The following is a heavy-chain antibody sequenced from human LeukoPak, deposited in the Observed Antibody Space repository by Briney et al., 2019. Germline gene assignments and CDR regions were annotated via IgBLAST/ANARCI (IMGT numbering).Heavy chain of an antibody. D-gene: IGHD1-1*01. V-gene: IGHV3-48*01. CDR1: GFTFSSYS. CDR3: ARDWALDS. Sequence: GGSLRLSCAASGFTFSSYSMNWVRQAPGKGLEWVSFISSSSGTIYYADSVRGRFTISRDNAKNSLYLQMNSVRVEDTAVYYCARDWALDSWGQGTLVTVSS. CDR2: ISSSSGTI. J-gene: IGHJ4*02.